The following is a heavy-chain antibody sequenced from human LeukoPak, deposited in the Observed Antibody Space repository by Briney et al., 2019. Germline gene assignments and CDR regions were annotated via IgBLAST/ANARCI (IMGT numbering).Heavy chain of an antibody. D-gene: IGHD3-22*01. J-gene: IGHJ3*02. Sequence: PSETLSLTCTVSGGSISSYYWSWIRQPPGKGLEWIGYIYYSGSTNYNPSLKSRVTISVDTSKNQFSLKLSSVTAADTAVYYCARPSKNYYDSSGYPGAFDIWGQGTMVTVSS. CDR3: ARPSKNYYDSSGYPGAFDI. CDR2: IYYSGST. CDR1: GGSISSYY. V-gene: IGHV4-59*01.